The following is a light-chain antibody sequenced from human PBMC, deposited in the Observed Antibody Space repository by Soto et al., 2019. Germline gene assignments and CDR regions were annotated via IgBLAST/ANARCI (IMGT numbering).Light chain of an antibody. CDR3: SLYTSDNTYV. V-gene: IGLV2-14*01. CDR2: EVR. J-gene: IGLJ1*01. Sequence: QSALTQPASVSGSPGQSITISCTGTSSDIGAYDYVSWYQQHPGGVPKLLIYEVRNRPSGVPDRFSGSKSGNTASLTISGLQTADEANYFCSLYTSDNTYVFGAGTKLTVL. CDR1: SSDIGAYDY.